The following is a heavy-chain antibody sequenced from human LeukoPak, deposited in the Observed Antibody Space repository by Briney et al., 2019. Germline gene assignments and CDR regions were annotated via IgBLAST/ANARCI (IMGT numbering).Heavy chain of an antibody. CDR1: GYSISSGYY. J-gene: IGHJ4*02. Sequence: SETLSLTCTVSGYSISSGYYWGWILQPPGKGLEWIGSIYYSGSTYYNPSLKSRVTISVDTSKNQFSLKLSSVTAADAAVYYCARDVGPTGDYIDYWGQGTLVTVSS. V-gene: IGHV4-38-2*02. CDR3: ARDVGPTGDYIDY. CDR2: IYYSGST. D-gene: IGHD1-26*01.